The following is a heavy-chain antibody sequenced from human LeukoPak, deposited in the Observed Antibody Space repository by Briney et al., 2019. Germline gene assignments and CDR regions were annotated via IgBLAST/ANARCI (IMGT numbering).Heavy chain of an antibody. CDR3: AREPLRGAMVHFDY. Sequence: PGGSLRLSCAASGFTFSSYSMIWVRQAPGKGLEWVSSISSSSSYIYYADSVKGRFTISRDNAKNSLYLQMNSLRAEDTAVYYCAREPLRGAMVHFDYWGQGTLVTVSS. D-gene: IGHD5-18*01. CDR1: GFTFSSYS. J-gene: IGHJ4*02. CDR2: ISSSSSYI. V-gene: IGHV3-21*01.